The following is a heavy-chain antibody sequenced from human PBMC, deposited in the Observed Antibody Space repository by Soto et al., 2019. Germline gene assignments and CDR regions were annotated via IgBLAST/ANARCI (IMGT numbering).Heavy chain of an antibody. D-gene: IGHD6-6*01. J-gene: IGHJ4*02. V-gene: IGHV1-18*01. CDR1: GYAFTTYG. CDR3: ARGRDGDY. CDR2: ISAHNGNT. Sequence: QVNLVQSGAEVKKPGASVKVSCQGSGYAFTTYGITWVRQAPGQGLEWMGWISAHNGNTNYAQKLQGRVTVTRDTSTGTAYMELRSLRYDDTAVYYCARGRDGDYWGQGALVTVSS.